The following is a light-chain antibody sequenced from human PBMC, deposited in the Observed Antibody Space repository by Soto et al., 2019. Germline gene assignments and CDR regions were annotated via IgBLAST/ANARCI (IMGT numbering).Light chain of an antibody. CDR2: AAS. J-gene: IGKJ1*01. V-gene: IGKV3-20*01. CDR1: QSVSSAY. CDR3: QQYGSSSTWT. Sequence: EIVLTQSPGTLSLSPGERATLSCRASQSVSSAYLAWYQHKPGQPPTLLIYAASSRVTGIPDRFSGSGSETDSTLSLSRQWPEDFAVYYCQQYGSSSTWTFVQGTKVEIK.